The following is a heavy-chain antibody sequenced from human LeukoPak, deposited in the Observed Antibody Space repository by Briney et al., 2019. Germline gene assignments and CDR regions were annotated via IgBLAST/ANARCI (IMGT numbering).Heavy chain of an antibody. CDR3: ARGPAQGGMDV. Sequence: SETQSLTCAVYGGSFSGYYWSWIRQPPGKGLEWIGEINHSGSTNYNPSLKSRVTISVDTSKNQFSLKLSSVTAADTAVYYCARGPAQGGMDVWGQGTTVTVSS. CDR1: GGSFSGYY. J-gene: IGHJ6*02. CDR2: INHSGST. V-gene: IGHV4-34*01.